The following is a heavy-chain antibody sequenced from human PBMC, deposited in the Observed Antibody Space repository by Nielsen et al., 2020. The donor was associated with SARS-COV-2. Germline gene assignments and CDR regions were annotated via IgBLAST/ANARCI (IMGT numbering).Heavy chain of an antibody. Sequence: GESLKISCAASGFTLSSYGIHWVRQAPGKGLEWVAVISYDGGYKFYGDYLKGRFTISRDNAKNSLYLQMNSLRDEDTAVYYCAREGYSSGWYESYYFDYWGQGTLVTVSS. CDR3: AREGYSSGWYESYYFDY. J-gene: IGHJ4*02. V-gene: IGHV3-30*03. CDR1: GFTLSSYG. D-gene: IGHD6-19*01. CDR2: ISYDGGYK.